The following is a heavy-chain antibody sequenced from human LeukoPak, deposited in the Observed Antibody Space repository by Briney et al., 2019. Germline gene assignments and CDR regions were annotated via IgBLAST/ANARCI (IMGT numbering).Heavy chain of an antibody. D-gene: IGHD3-3*01. CDR3: ARDWALGVQISGDC. CDR1: GFTFSSYS. Sequence: GGSLRLSCAASGFTFSSYSMNWVRQAPGKGLEWVSSISSSSSYIYYADSVKGRFTIFRDNAKNSLYLQMNSLRAEDTAVYYCARDWALGVQISGDCWGQGTLVTVSS. V-gene: IGHV3-21*01. CDR2: ISSSSSYI. J-gene: IGHJ4*02.